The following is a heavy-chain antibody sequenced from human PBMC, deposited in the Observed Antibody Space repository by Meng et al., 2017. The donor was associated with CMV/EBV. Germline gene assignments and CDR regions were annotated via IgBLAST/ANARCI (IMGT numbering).Heavy chain of an antibody. D-gene: IGHD3-10*01. Sequence: LKISCAASGFTFDDYGMSWVRQAPGKGLEWVSGINWNGGSTGYADSVKGRFTISRDNAKNSLYLQMNSLRAEDTALYYCARRLWFGDAFDIWGQGTMVTVSS. J-gene: IGHJ3*02. CDR2: INWNGGST. CDR3: ARRLWFGDAFDI. CDR1: GFTFDDYG. V-gene: IGHV3-20*04.